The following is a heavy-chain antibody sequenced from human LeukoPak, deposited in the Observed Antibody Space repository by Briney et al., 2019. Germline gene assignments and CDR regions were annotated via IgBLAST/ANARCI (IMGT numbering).Heavy chain of an antibody. V-gene: IGHV3-23*05. CDR3: ARTRAPREDFFDY. CDR2: IDGRGSST. D-gene: IGHD1-7*01. J-gene: IGHJ4*02. CDR1: GFTFSSYA. Sequence: GGSLRLSCAASGFTFSSYAMSWVRQAPGKGLEWVSSIDGRGSSTFSADSVKGRFTISRDNSKNMLYLQMNSLTSEDTAVYFCARTRAPREDFFDYWGQGVLVTVAS.